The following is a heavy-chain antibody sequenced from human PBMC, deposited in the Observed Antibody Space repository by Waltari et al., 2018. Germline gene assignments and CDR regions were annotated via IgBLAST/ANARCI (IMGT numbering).Heavy chain of an antibody. CDR1: GGSFSGYY. CDR3: ARDFKWELVDGDYFDY. V-gene: IGHV4-34*01. J-gene: IGHJ4*02. Sequence: QVQLQQWGAGLLKPSETLSLTCAVYGGSFSGYYWSWIRQPPGKGLEWIGEINHSGSTNYNPSLKSRVTISVDTSKNQFSLKLSSVTAEDTAVYYCARDFKWELVDGDYFDYWGQGTLVTVSS. D-gene: IGHD1-26*01. CDR2: INHSGST.